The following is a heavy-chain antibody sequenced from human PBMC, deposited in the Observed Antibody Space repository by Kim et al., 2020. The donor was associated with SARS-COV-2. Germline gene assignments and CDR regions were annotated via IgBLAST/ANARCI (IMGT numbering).Heavy chain of an antibody. V-gene: IGHV4-34*01. CDR1: GGSFSGYY. J-gene: IGHJ5*02. CDR3: ARGRFTYYSSSSRNWFDP. D-gene: IGHD6-6*01. CDR2: INHSGST. Sequence: SETLSLTCAVYGGSFSGYYWSWIRQPPGKGLEWIGEINHSGSTNYNPSLKSRATISVDTSKNQFSLKLSSVTAADTAVYYCARGRFTYYSSSSRNWFDPWGQGTLVTVSS.